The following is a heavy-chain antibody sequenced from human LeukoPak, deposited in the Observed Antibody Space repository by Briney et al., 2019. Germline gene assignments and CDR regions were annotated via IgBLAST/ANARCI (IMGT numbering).Heavy chain of an antibody. Sequence: ASVKVSCKASGYTFTSYGINWVRQAPGQGVEWMGLLRASGGGAEYPQKFQGRVTMTRDTSTNTVYMELSSLRSDDTAVYYCARECPSCFNFDPWGPGTLVTVSS. CDR3: ARECPSCFNFDP. V-gene: IGHV1-18*01. D-gene: IGHD1-1*01. CDR1: GYTFTSYG. J-gene: IGHJ5*02. CDR2: LRASGGGA.